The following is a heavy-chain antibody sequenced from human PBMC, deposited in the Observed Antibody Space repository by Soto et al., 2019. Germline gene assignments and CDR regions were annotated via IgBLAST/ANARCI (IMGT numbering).Heavy chain of an antibody. CDR2: ISGSGDNT. CDR1: EFTFRNHA. J-gene: IGHJ4*02. V-gene: IGHV3-23*01. D-gene: IGHD5-12*01. CDR3: AKDGPGRVGTIKGFSPDY. Sequence: EVQLLESGGGLVQPGESLRLSCAASEFTFRNHAMTWVRQAPGKGLEWVSTISGSGDNTYYADSVKGRFTISRDNSKNTLYLQMNSLRAEDTAVYYCAKDGPGRVGTIKGFSPDYWGQGTLVTVSS.